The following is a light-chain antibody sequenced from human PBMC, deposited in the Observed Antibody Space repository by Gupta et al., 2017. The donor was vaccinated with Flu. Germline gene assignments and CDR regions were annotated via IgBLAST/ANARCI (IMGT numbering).Light chain of an antibody. CDR1: SGDIGGDDD. CDR2: EFT. J-gene: IGLJ1*01. CDR3: TSDKVTNNPFV. Sequence: QSALPQPASVSGSPGPSITISCPGPSGDIGGDDDVSCYHPHPSTAPILIIYEFTSRHSGVSTRFSGSNFGTTASLTTSRLQAEDEADYHCTSDKVTNNPFVFGTGTKVTV. V-gene: IGLV2-14*01.